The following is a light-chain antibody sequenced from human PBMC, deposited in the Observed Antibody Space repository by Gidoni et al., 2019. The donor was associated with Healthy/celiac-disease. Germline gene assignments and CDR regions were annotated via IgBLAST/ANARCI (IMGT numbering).Light chain of an antibody. CDR3: QQRSNWPT. CDR1: QSVSSY. Sequence: EIVLTQSPATLSLSPGERATLSCRASQSVSSYLAWYQQKPGQAPRLLSYDASNRATGIPARFSGSGSGTDFTLTISSLEPEDFAVYYCQQRSNWPTFGQXTRLEIK. CDR2: DAS. V-gene: IGKV3-11*01. J-gene: IGKJ5*01.